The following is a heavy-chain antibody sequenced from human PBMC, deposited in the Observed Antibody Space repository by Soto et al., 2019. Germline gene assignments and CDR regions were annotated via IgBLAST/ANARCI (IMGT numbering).Heavy chain of an antibody. Sequence: EVQLVESGGDLVQPGGSLRLSCAASGFTFNGHWMHWVRQVPGKGLEWVSRINTDGGSSAYADSVKGRFTISRDNAKNTLYLQMKGLRAEDTAVYYCAREAGYCSRTSCYRRAFDTWGQGTTVTVSS. CDR2: INTDGGSS. V-gene: IGHV3-74*03. D-gene: IGHD2-2*01. J-gene: IGHJ3*02. CDR3: AREAGYCSRTSCYRRAFDT. CDR1: GFTFNGHW.